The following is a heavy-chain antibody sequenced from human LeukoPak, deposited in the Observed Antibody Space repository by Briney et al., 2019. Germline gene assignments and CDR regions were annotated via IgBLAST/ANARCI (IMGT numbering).Heavy chain of an antibody. CDR1: GGSFSGYY. Sequence: SETLSLTCAVYGGSFSGYYWSWIRQPPGKGLEWIGEINHSGSTNYNPSLKSRVTISVDTSKNQFSLKLSSVTAADTAVYYCARGGPWKAFDYWGQGTLVTVSS. CDR2: INHSGST. CDR3: ARGGPWKAFDY. J-gene: IGHJ4*02. D-gene: IGHD1-1*01. V-gene: IGHV4-34*01.